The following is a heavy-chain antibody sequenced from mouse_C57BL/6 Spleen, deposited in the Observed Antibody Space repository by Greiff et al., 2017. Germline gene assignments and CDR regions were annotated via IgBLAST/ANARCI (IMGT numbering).Heavy chain of an antibody. D-gene: IGHD2-5*01. CDR2: IDPSDSYT. CDR1: GYTFTSYW. V-gene: IGHV1-69*01. CDR3: ARRGSYYSNYYAMDY. J-gene: IGHJ4*01. Sequence: QVQLQQPGAELVMPGASVKLSCKASGYTFTSYWMHWVKQRPGQGLEWIGEIDPSDSYTNYNQKFKGKSILTVDKSSSTAYMHLSSLTSEVSAVYYCARRGSYYSNYYAMDYWGQGTLVTVSS.